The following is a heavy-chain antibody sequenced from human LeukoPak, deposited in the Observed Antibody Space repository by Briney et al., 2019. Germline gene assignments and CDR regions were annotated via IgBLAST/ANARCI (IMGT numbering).Heavy chain of an antibody. J-gene: IGHJ3*02. CDR2: ISGYNGNT. CDR3: ARGMGNSDACDI. D-gene: IGHD1-1*01. V-gene: IGHV1-18*04. CDR1: GYTFTGYY. Sequence: ASVKVSCKASGYTFTGYYLHWVRQAPGQGLEWMGWISGYNGNTNYAQNLQVRLTMTTDTSTSTAYMELGSLRSDDTAVYYCARGMGNSDACDIWGQGTMVTVSS.